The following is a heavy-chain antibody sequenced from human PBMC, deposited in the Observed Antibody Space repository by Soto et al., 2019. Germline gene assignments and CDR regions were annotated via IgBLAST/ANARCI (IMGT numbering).Heavy chain of an antibody. CDR3: ARDFVDIVATILAYFDY. J-gene: IGHJ4*02. V-gene: IGHV1-18*04. Sequence: ASVKVSCKASGYTFTSYGISWVRQAPGQGLEWMGWISAYNGNTNYAQKLQGRVTMTTDTSTSTAYMELRSLSSDDTAVYYCARDFVDIVATILAYFDYWGQGTLVTVSS. D-gene: IGHD5-12*01. CDR1: GYTFTSYG. CDR2: ISAYNGNT.